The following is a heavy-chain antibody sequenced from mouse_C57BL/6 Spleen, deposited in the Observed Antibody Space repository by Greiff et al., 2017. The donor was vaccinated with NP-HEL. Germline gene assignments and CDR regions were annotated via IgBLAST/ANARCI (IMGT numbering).Heavy chain of an antibody. V-gene: IGHV1-64*01. CDR1: GYTFTSYW. CDR3: ARWGYSNDWYFDV. D-gene: IGHD2-5*01. Sequence: VQLQQPGAELVKPGASVKLSCKASGYTFTSYWMHWVKQRPGQGLEWIGMIHPNSGSTNYNEKFKSKATLTVDKSSSTAYMQLSSLTSEDSAVYYCARWGYSNDWYFDVWGTGTTVTVSS. J-gene: IGHJ1*03. CDR2: IHPNSGST.